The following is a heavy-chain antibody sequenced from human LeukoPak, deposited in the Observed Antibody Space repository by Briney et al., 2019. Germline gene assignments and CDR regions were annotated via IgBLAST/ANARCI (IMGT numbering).Heavy chain of an antibody. V-gene: IGHV3-23*01. CDR1: GFTFSNYV. Sequence: GGSLRLSCAASGFTFSNYVMSWVRQAPGKGLEWVSGISGSGDSTYYADSVKGRFTISRGNSQNTLYLQMNSLRVEDTAAYYCAKVRAPSGWFNSDYWGQGTLVTVSS. J-gene: IGHJ4*02. CDR2: ISGSGDST. CDR3: AKVRAPSGWFNSDY. D-gene: IGHD6-19*01.